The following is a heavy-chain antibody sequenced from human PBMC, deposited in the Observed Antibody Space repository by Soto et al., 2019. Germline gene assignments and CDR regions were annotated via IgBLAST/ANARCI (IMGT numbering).Heavy chain of an antibody. V-gene: IGHV3-53*01. Sequence: GGSLRLSCAVSGFTASSTYMGWVRQAPGKGLEWVSVIYSGGSTSYADSVRGRFTISRDKSKNTLYLQMNSLRPEDTAVYYCANLFDDYWGQGTLVTVSS. J-gene: IGHJ4*02. D-gene: IGHD3-9*01. CDR1: GFTASSTY. CDR2: IYSGGST. CDR3: ANLFDDY.